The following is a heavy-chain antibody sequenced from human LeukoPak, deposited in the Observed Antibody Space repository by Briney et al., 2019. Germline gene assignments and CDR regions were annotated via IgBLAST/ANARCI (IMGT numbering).Heavy chain of an antibody. CDR2: ISYDGSNK. V-gene: IGHV3-30-3*01. J-gene: IGHJ4*02. CDR3: ARDRGRYYDSRGFYWGYYFDS. CDR1: GFTFSSYA. D-gene: IGHD3-22*01. Sequence: GRSLRLSCAASGFTFSSYAMHWVRQAPGKGLEWVAVISYDGSNKYYADSVKGRFTISRDNSKNTLYLQMSSVRVDDTAVYYCARDRGRYYDSRGFYWGYYFDSWGRGILVTVST.